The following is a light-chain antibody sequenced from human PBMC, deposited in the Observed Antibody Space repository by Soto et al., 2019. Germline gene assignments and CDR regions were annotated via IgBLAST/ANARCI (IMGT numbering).Light chain of an antibody. CDR1: QPISSW. Sequence: DIQMTQSPSSISASVGDRFTIACRASQPISSWLAWYQQVPGQAPYLLIYPASTLQSGVPSRFSGSGSGTDFTLTINSLQPEDFATYYCQQGYNFPRAFGQGTKV. J-gene: IGKJ1*01. CDR2: PAS. CDR3: QQGYNFPRA. V-gene: IGKV1-12*01.